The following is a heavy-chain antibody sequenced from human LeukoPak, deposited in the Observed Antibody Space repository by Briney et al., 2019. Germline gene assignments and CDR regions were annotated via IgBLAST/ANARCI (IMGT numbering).Heavy chain of an antibody. Sequence: GGSLRLSCAASGFTFSSYAMSWVRQAPGKGLEWVSAISGSGGSTYYADSMKGRFTISRDNAKNSLYLQMNSLRAEDTAVYYCARGWYDSSGFIFDYWGQGTLVTVSS. D-gene: IGHD3-22*01. J-gene: IGHJ4*02. CDR2: ISGSGGST. CDR1: GFTFSSYA. V-gene: IGHV3-23*01. CDR3: ARGWYDSSGFIFDY.